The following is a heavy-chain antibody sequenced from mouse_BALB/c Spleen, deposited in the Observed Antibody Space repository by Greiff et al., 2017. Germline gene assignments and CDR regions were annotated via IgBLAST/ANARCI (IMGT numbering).Heavy chain of an antibody. Sequence: ESGPGLVKPSQSLSLTCTVTGYSITSDYAWNWIRQFPGNKLEWMGYISYSGSTSYNPSLKSRISITRDTSKNQFFLQLNSVTTGDTATYYCARWGDFYAMDYWGQGTSVTVSS. CDR2: ISYSGST. CDR1: GYSITSDYA. J-gene: IGHJ4*01. V-gene: IGHV3-2*02. CDR3: ARWGDFYAMDY.